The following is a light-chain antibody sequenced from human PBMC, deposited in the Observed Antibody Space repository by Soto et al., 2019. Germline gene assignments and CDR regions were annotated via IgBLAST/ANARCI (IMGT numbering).Light chain of an antibody. Sequence: QSALTQPACVSWSPGQSITVSCTGTSSDIGGYNYVSWYQHHPGKAPQLIIYEVNLRPSGVSDRFSASKSGDTASLTISGLQAGDEADYYCCSYSTSNTHNYVFGTGTKVTVL. CDR2: EVN. V-gene: IGLV2-14*01. J-gene: IGLJ1*01. CDR3: CSYSTSNTHNYV. CDR1: SSDIGGYNY.